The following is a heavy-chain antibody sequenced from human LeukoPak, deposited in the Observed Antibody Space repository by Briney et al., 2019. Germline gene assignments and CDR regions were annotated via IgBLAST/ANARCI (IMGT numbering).Heavy chain of an antibody. J-gene: IGHJ3*02. CDR2: ISSSSSYI. CDR3: ARDRGDRGWLNDAFDI. V-gene: IGHV3-21*01. CDR1: GFTFSSYW. D-gene: IGHD3-22*01. Sequence: GGSLRLSCAASGFTFSSYWMNWVRQAPGKGLEWVSSISSSSSYIYYADSVKGRFTISRDNAKNSLYLQMNSLRAEDTAVYYCARDRGDRGWLNDAFDIWGQGTMVTVSS.